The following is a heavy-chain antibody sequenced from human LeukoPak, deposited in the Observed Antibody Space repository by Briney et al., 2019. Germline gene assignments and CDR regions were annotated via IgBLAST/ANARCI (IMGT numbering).Heavy chain of an antibody. Sequence: PSETLSLTCTVSGGSISSYYWSWIRQPPGKGLEWIGYIYNSGSTNYNLSLKSRVTISVDTSKNQFSLKLSSVTAADTAVYYCAMDIGYSSSWFLDYWGQGTLVTVSS. D-gene: IGHD6-13*01. CDR3: AMDIGYSSSWFLDY. V-gene: IGHV4-59*01. CDR1: GGSISSYY. J-gene: IGHJ4*02. CDR2: IYNSGST.